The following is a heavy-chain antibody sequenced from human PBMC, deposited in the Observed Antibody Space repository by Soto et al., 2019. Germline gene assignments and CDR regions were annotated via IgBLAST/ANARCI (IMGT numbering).Heavy chain of an antibody. D-gene: IGHD3-10*01. CDR3: ASRRYGSGSYYYYYGMDV. CDR2: IYYSGST. J-gene: IGHJ6*02. V-gene: IGHV4-30-4*01. CDR1: GDSIRSGNHY. Sequence: SETLSRTCTVSGDSIRSGNHYWRWIRQPPGKGLEWIGYIYYSGSTYYNPSLKSRVTISVDRSKNQFSLKLSSVTAADTAVYYCASRRYGSGSYYYYYGMDVWGQGTTVTVSS.